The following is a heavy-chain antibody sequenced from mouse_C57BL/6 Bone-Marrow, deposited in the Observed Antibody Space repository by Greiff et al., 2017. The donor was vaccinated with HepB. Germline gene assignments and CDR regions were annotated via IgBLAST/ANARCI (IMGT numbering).Heavy chain of an antibody. CDR1: GYTFTDYY. J-gene: IGHJ4*01. CDR3: AREDYGRRRDY. CDR2: INPYNGGT. D-gene: IGHD1-1*01. V-gene: IGHV1-19*01. Sequence: VQLQQSGPVLVKPGASVKMSCKASGYTFTDYYMNWVKQSHGKSLEWIGVINPYNGGTSYNQKFKGKATLTVDKSSSTAYMELNSLTSEDSAVYYCAREDYGRRRDYWGQGTSVTVSS.